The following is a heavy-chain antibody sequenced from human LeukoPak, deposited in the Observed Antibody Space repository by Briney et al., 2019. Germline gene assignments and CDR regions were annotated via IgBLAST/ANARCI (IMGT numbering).Heavy chain of an antibody. Sequence: GRSLRLSCAASGFTFSSYGMHWVRQAPGKGLEWVAVISYDGSNKYYADSVKGRFTISRDNSKNTLYLQMNSLRAEDTAVYYCAKDRGGYEIVNWFDPWGQGTLVTVSP. V-gene: IGHV3-30*18. CDR3: AKDRGGYEIVNWFDP. CDR1: GFTFSSYG. CDR2: ISYDGSNK. D-gene: IGHD5-12*01. J-gene: IGHJ5*02.